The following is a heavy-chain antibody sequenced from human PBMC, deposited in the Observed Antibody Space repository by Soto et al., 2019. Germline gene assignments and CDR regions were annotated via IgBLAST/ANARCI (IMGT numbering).Heavy chain of an antibody. V-gene: IGHV3-9*01. CDR1: GFTFDDYA. Sequence: EVQLVESGGGLVQPGRSLRLSCAASGFTFDDYAMHWVRQAPGKGLEWVSGISWNSGSIGYADSVKGRFTISRDNAKNSLYLQMNSLRAEDTALYYCENLELTSAAAFDIWGQGTMVTVSS. CDR2: ISWNSGSI. J-gene: IGHJ3*02. D-gene: IGHD3-10*01. CDR3: ENLELTSAAAFDI.